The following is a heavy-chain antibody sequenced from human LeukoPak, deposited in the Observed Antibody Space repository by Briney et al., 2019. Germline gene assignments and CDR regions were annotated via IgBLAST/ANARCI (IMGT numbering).Heavy chain of an antibody. Sequence: GGSLRLSCAASGFTFSDYYMSWIRQAPGKGLEWLSYISDSGSNRYYADSVKGRFTISRDNAKNSLYLQMNSLSADDTAVYYCARDIAVAGYWGQGTLVTVSS. CDR1: GFTFSDYY. CDR3: ARDIAVAGY. V-gene: IGHV3-11*01. D-gene: IGHD6-19*01. CDR2: ISDSGSNR. J-gene: IGHJ4*02.